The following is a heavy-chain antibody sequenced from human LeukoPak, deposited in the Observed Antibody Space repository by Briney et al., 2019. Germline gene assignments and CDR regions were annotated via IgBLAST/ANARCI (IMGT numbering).Heavy chain of an antibody. J-gene: IGHJ4*02. D-gene: IGHD3-10*01. CDR1: GGSISSSSYY. CDR2: IYYSGST. CDR3: ARPGASGDYIDY. Sequence: SETLSPTCTVSGGSISSSSYYWGWIRQPPGKGLEWIGSIYYSGSTYYNPSLKSRVTISVDTSKNQFSLKLSSVTAADTAVYYCARPGASGDYIDYWGQGTLVTVSS. V-gene: IGHV4-39*01.